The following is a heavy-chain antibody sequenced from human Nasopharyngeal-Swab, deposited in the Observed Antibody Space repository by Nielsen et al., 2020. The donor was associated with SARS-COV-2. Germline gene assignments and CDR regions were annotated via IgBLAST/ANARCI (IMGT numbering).Heavy chain of an antibody. D-gene: IGHD2-2*01. CDR3: ARDMSWDGTSRSVYYGMDV. Sequence: ASVKVSCKASGYTFTSYYMHWVRQAPGQGLEWMGIINPSGGSTSYAQKFQGRVTMTRDTSTSTVYMELSSLRSEDTAMYYCARDMSWDGTSRSVYYGMDVWGQGTTVTVSS. J-gene: IGHJ6*02. CDR2: INPSGGST. V-gene: IGHV1-46*01. CDR1: GYTFTSYY.